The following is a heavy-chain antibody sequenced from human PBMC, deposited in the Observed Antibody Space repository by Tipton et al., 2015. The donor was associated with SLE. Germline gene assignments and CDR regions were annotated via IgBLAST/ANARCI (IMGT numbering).Heavy chain of an antibody. CDR3: AREGNPYTSSWYWFDP. CDR2: INHSGST. V-gene: IGHV4-34*01. CDR1: GGSFSGYY. J-gene: IGHJ5*02. D-gene: IGHD6-13*01. Sequence: TLSLTCAVYGGSFSGYYWSWIRQPPGKGLEWIGEINHSGSTNYNPSLKSRVTISVDTSKNQFSLQLSSVTAADTAVYYCAREGNPYTSSWYWFDPWGQGTLVTVSS.